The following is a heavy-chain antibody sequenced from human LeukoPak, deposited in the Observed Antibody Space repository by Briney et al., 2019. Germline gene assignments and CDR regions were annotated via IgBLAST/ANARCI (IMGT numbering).Heavy chain of an antibody. Sequence: GASVKVSCKASENTFTNYYMHWVRQAPGQGLEWLGLINPNGGRTCYAQNFQGRVTMTRDTSTTTVYLELSSLRSEDTAVYYCAREYVWGSSRYLDYWGQGTLVTVSS. CDR3: AREYVWGSSRYLDY. CDR1: ENTFTNYY. CDR2: INPNGGRT. V-gene: IGHV1-46*01. D-gene: IGHD3-16*02. J-gene: IGHJ4*02.